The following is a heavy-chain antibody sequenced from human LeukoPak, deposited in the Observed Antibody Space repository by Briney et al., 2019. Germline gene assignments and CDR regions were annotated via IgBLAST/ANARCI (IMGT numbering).Heavy chain of an antibody. V-gene: IGHV3-48*01. CDR2: IGTSSTTI. J-gene: IGHJ4*02. CDR1: GFTFSSYT. CDR3: ARDAKGDYGSGSYTL. Sequence: GGSLRLSCAASGFTFSSYTMNWVRQPPGKGLEWVSNIGTSSTTIYYADSVKGRFTISRDNAKNSLYLQMNSLRADDTAVYYCARDAKGDYGSGSYTLWGQGTLVTVSS. D-gene: IGHD3-10*01.